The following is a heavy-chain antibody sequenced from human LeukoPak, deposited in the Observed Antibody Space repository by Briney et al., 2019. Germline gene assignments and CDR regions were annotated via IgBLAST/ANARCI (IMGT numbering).Heavy chain of an antibody. D-gene: IGHD6-19*01. Sequence: PGGSLRLSCAASGFTFSSYWMSWVRQAPGKGLEWVANIKQDGSEKYYVESVKGRFTISRDNAKNSLYLQMNSLRAEDTAVYYCARALPGYSSGWYDYWGQGTLVTVSS. CDR1: GFTFSSYW. CDR3: ARALPGYSSGWYDY. CDR2: IKQDGSEK. J-gene: IGHJ4*02. V-gene: IGHV3-7*01.